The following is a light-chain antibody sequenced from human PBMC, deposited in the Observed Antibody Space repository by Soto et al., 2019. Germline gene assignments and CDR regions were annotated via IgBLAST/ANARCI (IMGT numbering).Light chain of an antibody. J-gene: IGKJ4*01. CDR2: DAY. V-gene: IGKV1-5*01. Sequence: DIQMTQSPSTLPASVGDRVTITCRASQRISSYLAWYQQKTGKDPKLLIYDAYRLQSGGPARLSGSGSGTEFTLIISSLQSEDFALYYCQQYNDWPPRTFGGGTKVEIK. CDR1: QRISSY. CDR3: QQYNDWPPRT.